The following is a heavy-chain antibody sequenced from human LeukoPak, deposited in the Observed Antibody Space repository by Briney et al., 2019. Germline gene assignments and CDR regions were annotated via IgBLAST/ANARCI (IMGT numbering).Heavy chain of an antibody. CDR3: ARARNYDILTGYYRYFDY. Sequence: ASVKVSCKASGYTFTSYYMHWVRQAPGQGLEWMGIINPSINSTSHAQKFQGRVTMTRDTSASTVYMELSSLRSEDTAVYYCARARNYDILTGYYRYFDYWGQGTLVTVSS. D-gene: IGHD3-9*01. CDR1: GYTFTSYY. J-gene: IGHJ4*02. V-gene: IGHV1-46*01. CDR2: INPSINST.